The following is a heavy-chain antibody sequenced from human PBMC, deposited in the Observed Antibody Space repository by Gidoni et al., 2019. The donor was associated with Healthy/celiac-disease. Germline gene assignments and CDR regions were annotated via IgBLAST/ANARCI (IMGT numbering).Heavy chain of an antibody. D-gene: IGHD6-19*01. Sequence: QVQLVQSGAEVKKPGSSVKVSCKASGGTFSSYSISWVRQAPGQGLEWMGGIIPIFGTANYAQKFQGRVTSTADESTSTAYMELSSLRSEDTAVYYCARGGWAVAGDVRGAFDIWGQGTMVTVSS. CDR1: GGTFSSYS. V-gene: IGHV1-69*01. CDR3: ARGGWAVAGDVRGAFDI. J-gene: IGHJ3*02. CDR2: IIPIFGTA.